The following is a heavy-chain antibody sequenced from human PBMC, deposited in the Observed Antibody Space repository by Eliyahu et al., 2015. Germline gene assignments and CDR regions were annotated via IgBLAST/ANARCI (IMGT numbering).Heavy chain of an antibody. V-gene: IGHV4-61*08. CDR2: IYYSGGT. Sequence: QVQLQESGPGLVKPSETLSLTCTVSGGSVRNGAYYWIWIRQPPGKGLEWIGYIYYSGGTNYNPSLKSRVTISVDTSKNQFSMNLNSVTAADTAVYYCARDQGADPTSDYGMDVWGQGTTVTVSS. CDR1: GGSVRNGAYY. D-gene: IGHD3-16*01. J-gene: IGHJ6*02. CDR3: ARDQGADPTSDYGMDV.